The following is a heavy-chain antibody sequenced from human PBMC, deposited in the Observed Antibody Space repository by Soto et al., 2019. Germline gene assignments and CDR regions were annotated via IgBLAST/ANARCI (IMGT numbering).Heavy chain of an antibody. CDR2: INAGNGNT. J-gene: IGHJ3*02. D-gene: IGHD2-15*01. Sequence: QVQLVQSGAEVKKPGASVKVSCKASGYTFTSYAMHWVRQAPGQRLEWMGWINAGNGNTKYSQKFQGRVTITRDTSASTAYMELCSLRSEDTAVYYCAGGGVWVAPKEAGAFDIWGHAPMVTVSS. CDR3: AGGGVWVAPKEAGAFDI. V-gene: IGHV1-3*01. CDR1: GYTFTSYA.